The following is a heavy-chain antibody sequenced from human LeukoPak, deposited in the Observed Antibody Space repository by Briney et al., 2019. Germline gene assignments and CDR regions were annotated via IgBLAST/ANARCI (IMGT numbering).Heavy chain of an antibody. D-gene: IGHD4-11*01. V-gene: IGHV1-69*05. Sequence: SVKVSCKASGGTFSSYAISWVRQAPGQGLEWVGRIIPIFGTANYAQKFQGRVTITTDESTSTAYMELSSLRSEDTAVYYRARASPVTTGVYFDYWGQGTLVTVSS. CDR3: ARASPVTTGVYFDY. J-gene: IGHJ4*02. CDR2: IIPIFGTA. CDR1: GGTFSSYA.